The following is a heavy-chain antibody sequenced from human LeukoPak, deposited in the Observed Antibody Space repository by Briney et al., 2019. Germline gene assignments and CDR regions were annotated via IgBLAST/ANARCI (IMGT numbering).Heavy chain of an antibody. CDR2: INHSGST. CDR3: AKDVPLFGGYDAYFDY. CDR1: GGSFSGYY. V-gene: IGHV4-34*01. J-gene: IGHJ4*02. D-gene: IGHD5-12*01. Sequence: SETLSLTCAVYGGSFSGYYWSWIRQPPGKGLEWIGEINHSGSTNYNPSLKSRVTISVDTSKNQFSLKLSSVTAADTAVYYCAKDVPLFGGYDAYFDYWGQGILVTVSS.